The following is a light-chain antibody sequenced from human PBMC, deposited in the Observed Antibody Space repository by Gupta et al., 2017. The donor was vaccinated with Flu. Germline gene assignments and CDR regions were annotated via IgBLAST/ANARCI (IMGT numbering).Light chain of an antibody. CDR2: KAS. CDR3: QQYNSYPT. CDR1: QSISSW. J-gene: IGKJ1*01. Sequence: VGDRVTITCRASQSISSWLAWYQQKPGKAPKLLIYKASSLESGVPSRFSGSGSGTEFTLTISSLQPDDFATYYCQQYNSYPTFGQGTKVEIK. V-gene: IGKV1-5*03.